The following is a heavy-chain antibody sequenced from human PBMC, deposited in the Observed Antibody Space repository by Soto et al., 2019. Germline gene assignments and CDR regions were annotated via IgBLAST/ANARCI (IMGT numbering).Heavy chain of an antibody. CDR3: ARYLWVWDRTSARGMDV. CDR2: INAGNGNT. V-gene: IGHV1-3*01. D-gene: IGHD2-2*01. Sequence: ASVEVCCKASGYSFTSYAMQWVRQAHGQRLEWMGWINAGNGNTKYSQKFQGRVTITRDTSASTAYMELSSLRSEDTAVYYCARYLWVWDRTSARGMDVWGQGTTVTVSS. J-gene: IGHJ6*02. CDR1: GYSFTSYA.